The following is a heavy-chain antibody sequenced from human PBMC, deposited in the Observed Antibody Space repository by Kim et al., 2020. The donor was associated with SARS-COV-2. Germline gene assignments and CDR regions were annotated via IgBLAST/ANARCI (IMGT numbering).Heavy chain of an antibody. D-gene: IGHD3-10*01. J-gene: IGHJ3*02. Sequence: QGRVTMTRDTSTSTVYMELSSLRSEDTAVYYCARDLSMVRGVITDDAFDIWGQGTMVTVSS. CDR3: ARDLSMVRGVITDDAFDI. V-gene: IGHV1-46*01.